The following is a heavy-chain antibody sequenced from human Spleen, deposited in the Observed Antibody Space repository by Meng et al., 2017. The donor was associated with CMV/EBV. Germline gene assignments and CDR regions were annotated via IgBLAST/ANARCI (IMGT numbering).Heavy chain of an antibody. CDR3: ARGGGYNSISDLRNGFDP. V-gene: IGHV1-69*05. CDR1: TFSSYA. Sequence: TFSSYAISWVRQAPGQGLEWMGGIIPIFGTANYAQKFQGRVTITTDESTSTAYMELSSLRSEDTAVYYCARGGGYNSISDLRNGFDPWGQGTLVTVSS. D-gene: IGHD5-24*01. CDR2: IIPIFGTA. J-gene: IGHJ5*02.